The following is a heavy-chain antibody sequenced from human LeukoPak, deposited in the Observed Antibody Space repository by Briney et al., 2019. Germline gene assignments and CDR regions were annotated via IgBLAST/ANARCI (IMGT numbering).Heavy chain of an antibody. J-gene: IGHJ4*02. D-gene: IGHD3-22*01. CDR3: ARSRDYYDSSGYYPRYYFDY. Sequence: SETLSLTCAVYGGSFSGYYWSWIRQPPGKGLEWIGEINHSGSTNYNPSLKSRVTISVDTSKNQFSLKLSSVTAADTAVYYCARSRDYYDSSGYYPRYYFDYWGQGTLVTVSS. V-gene: IGHV4-34*01. CDR1: GGSFSGYY. CDR2: INHSGST.